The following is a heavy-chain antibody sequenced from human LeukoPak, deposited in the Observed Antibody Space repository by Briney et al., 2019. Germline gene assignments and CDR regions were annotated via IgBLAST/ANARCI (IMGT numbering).Heavy chain of an antibody. V-gene: IGHV4-59*11. J-gene: IGHJ3*02. Sequence: SETLSLTCSVSGGSLTSHYWSWIRQPPGKGLEWIGYISSSGSTNYNPSLKSRVTMSVDTSKNQFSLKLSSVTAADTAVYYCARDLYLGAIDAFDIWGQGTMVTVSS. CDR3: ARDLYLGAIDAFDI. D-gene: IGHD1-26*01. CDR2: ISSSGST. CDR1: GGSLTSHY.